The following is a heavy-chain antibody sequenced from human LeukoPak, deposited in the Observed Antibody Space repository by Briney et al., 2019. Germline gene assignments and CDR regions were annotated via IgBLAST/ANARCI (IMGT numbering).Heavy chain of an antibody. D-gene: IGHD3-3*01. J-gene: IGHJ4*02. Sequence: GRSLRLSCAASGFTFSSYGMHWVRQAPGKGLEWVAVISYDGSNKYYADSVKGRFTISRDNSKNTLYLQMNSLRAEDTAVYYCAKDQSPQYDFWSGYQLDYWGQGTLVTVSS. CDR1: GFTFSSYG. V-gene: IGHV3-30*18. CDR2: ISYDGSNK. CDR3: AKDQSPQYDFWSGYQLDY.